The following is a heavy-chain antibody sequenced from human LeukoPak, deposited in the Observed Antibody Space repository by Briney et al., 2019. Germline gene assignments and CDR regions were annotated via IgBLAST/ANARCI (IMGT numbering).Heavy chain of an antibody. J-gene: IGHJ5*02. Sequence: SETLSLTCTVSGGSISSYYWSWIRQSPGKGLEWIGYIHYSGSTNYNPSLKSRVTISVDTSKNQFSLRLTSVTAADTAFYYCARKGEHYYASGNVWPAWFDPWGQGILVTVSS. D-gene: IGHD3-10*01. CDR3: ARKGEHYYASGNVWPAWFDP. V-gene: IGHV4-59*01. CDR2: IHYSGST. CDR1: GGSISSYY.